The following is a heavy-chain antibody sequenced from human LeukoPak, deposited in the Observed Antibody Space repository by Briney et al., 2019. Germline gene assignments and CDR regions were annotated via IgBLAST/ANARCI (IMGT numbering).Heavy chain of an antibody. J-gene: IGHJ5*02. Sequence: PSETLSLTCAVSGGSISSSNWWSWVRQPPGKGLEWIGEIYHSGSTNYNPSLKSRVTISVDKSKNQFSLKLSSVTAADTAVYYCAIGVGSSRRGWFDPWGQGTLVTVSS. CDR1: GGSISSSNW. D-gene: IGHD6-6*01. CDR3: AIGVGSSRRGWFDP. V-gene: IGHV4-4*02. CDR2: IYHSGST.